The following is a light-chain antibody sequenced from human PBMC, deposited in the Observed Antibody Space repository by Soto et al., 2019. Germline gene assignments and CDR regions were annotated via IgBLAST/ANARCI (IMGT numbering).Light chain of an antibody. CDR3: QSADNSGIYYV. J-gene: IGLJ1*01. Sequence: SYYLTQPPSVSVSPGQTARITCSGDALPKQYAYWYKQKPGQAPILVIYKDTERPSGIPERFSGSSSGTTVTLTISGVQAGDEDDSYCQSADNSGIYYVFGTGTKVTLL. V-gene: IGLV3-25*02. CDR1: ALPKQY. CDR2: KDT.